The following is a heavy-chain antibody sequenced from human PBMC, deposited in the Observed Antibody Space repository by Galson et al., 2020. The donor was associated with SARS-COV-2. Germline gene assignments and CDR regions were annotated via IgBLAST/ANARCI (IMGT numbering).Heavy chain of an antibody. CDR1: GDTLNDLT. J-gene: IGHJ4*02. CDR2: FDPEDGEA. D-gene: IGHD2-2*01. V-gene: IGHV1-24*01. CDR3: VIGSRGCSRTTCSPPFQH. Sequence: ASVKVSCKVSGDTLNDLTMHWVRQAPGKGLEWMGGFDPEDGEAVYVPKFQGRITMTEDTSPDTAYMELRSLRSDDTAEYYCVIGSRGCSRTTCSPPFQHWGQGTLVTVSS.